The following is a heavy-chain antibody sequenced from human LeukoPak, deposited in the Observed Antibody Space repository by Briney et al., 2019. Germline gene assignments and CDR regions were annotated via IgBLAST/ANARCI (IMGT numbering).Heavy chain of an antibody. V-gene: IGHV6-1*01. Sequence: PSQTLSLTCTVSGGSISSYYWSWIRQSPSRGLEWLGRTYYRSKWYNDYAVSVKSRITINPDTSKNQFSLQLNSVTAADTAVYYCASCLRLELLKYNWFDPWGQGTLVTVSS. CDR2: TYYRSKWYN. CDR1: GGSISSYY. J-gene: IGHJ5*02. D-gene: IGHD1-7*01. CDR3: ASCLRLELLKYNWFDP.